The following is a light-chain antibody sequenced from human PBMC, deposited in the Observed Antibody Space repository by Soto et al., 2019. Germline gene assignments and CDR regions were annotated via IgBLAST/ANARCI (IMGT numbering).Light chain of an antibody. CDR2: AAS. CDR1: QGIKND. V-gene: IGKV1-6*01. Sequence: AIQMTQSPSSLSASVGDRVTITCRASQGIKNDVAWYQQKPGKAPKLLIYAASSLQSGVPPRFSGSGSGTDFTLTISSLQPGDFATYYCLQDYNYPYTFGQGTKLEIK. CDR3: LQDYNYPYT. J-gene: IGKJ2*01.